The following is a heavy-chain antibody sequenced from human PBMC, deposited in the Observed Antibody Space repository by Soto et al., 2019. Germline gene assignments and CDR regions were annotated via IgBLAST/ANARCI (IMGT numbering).Heavy chain of an antibody. V-gene: IGHV3-30*18. CDR3: AKDFSQQLVFGYFDY. Sequence: GGSLRLSCAASGFTFSSYGMHWVRQAPGKGLEWVAVISYDGSNKYYADSVKGRFTISRDNSKNTLYLQMNSLRAEDTAVYYCAKDFSQQLVFGYFDYWGQGTLVTVSS. CDR2: ISYDGSNK. CDR1: GFTFSSYG. D-gene: IGHD6-13*01. J-gene: IGHJ4*02.